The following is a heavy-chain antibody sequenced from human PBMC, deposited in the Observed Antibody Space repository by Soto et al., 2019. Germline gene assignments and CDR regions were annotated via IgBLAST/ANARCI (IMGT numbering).Heavy chain of an antibody. CDR3: ARQRVVPATPTNWFDP. CDR1: GGSVSSRSYF. V-gene: IGHV4-39*01. CDR2: IYYNGST. J-gene: IGHJ5*02. Sequence: QVQVQESGPGLVKPSDTLSLTCTVSGGSVSSRSYFWGWIRQSPGKGLEWIGTIYYNGSTYYNPSLTSRVTLPVDTSRNHFSLKLTSVTASDTALYYCARQRVVPATPTNWFDPWGQGTLVTVSS. D-gene: IGHD2-15*01.